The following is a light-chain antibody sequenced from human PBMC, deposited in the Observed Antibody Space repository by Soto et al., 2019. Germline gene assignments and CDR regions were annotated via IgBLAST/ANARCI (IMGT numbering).Light chain of an antibody. J-gene: IGLJ1*01. Sequence: QSALTQPASVSGSPEQSIAISCTGSSSDVGIYNYVSWYQQHPGKVPKLIIYEVSNRPSGVSNRFSGSKSGNTASLTISGLQAEDEADYYCSSYTTSSTRVFGTGTKVTVL. CDR2: EVS. CDR1: SSDVGIYNY. CDR3: SSYTTSSTRV. V-gene: IGLV2-14*01.